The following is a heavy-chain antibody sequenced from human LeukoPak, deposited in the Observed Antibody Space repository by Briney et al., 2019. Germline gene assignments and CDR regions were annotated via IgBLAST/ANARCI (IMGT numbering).Heavy chain of an antibody. V-gene: IGHV1-2*02. CDR3: ARDRTQISGNIVVVPAAEY. CDR1: GYTFTGYY. CDR2: INPNSGGT. Sequence: ASVKVSCKASGYTFTGYYMHWVRQAPGQGLEWMGWINPNSGGTNYAQKFQGRVTMTRDTSISTAYMELSRLRSDDTAVYYCARDRTQISGNIVVVPAAEYWGQGTLVTVSS. D-gene: IGHD2-2*01. J-gene: IGHJ4*02.